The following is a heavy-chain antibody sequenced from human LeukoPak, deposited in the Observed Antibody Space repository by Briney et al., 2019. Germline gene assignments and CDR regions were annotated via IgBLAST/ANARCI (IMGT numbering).Heavy chain of an antibody. Sequence: GGSLRLSCAASGFTFSSYAMSWVRQAPGKGLEWVSVISGSGGSTYYADSVKGRFTISRDNSKKTLYLQMNSLRAEDTAVYYCAKDASSVTRVRGVIDYWGQGTLVTVFS. V-gene: IGHV3-23*01. CDR1: GFTFSSYA. CDR2: ISGSGGST. CDR3: AKDASSVTRVRGVIDY. J-gene: IGHJ4*02. D-gene: IGHD3-10*01.